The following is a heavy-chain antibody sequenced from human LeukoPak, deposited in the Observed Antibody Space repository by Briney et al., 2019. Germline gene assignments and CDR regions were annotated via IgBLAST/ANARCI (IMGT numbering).Heavy chain of an antibody. V-gene: IGHV3-21*01. D-gene: IGHD3-10*01. J-gene: IGHJ6*02. CDR2: ISSSGTYE. CDR3: VRQNYAYSGSGSNYNDYYYAGLDV. CDR1: GFSSHTHT. Sequence: AGGSLRLSCAASGFSSHTHTMNWVRQAPGKGLEWVSSISSSGTYEYYADSVTGRFTISRDNAKNSLFSQMNSLSAEDTAVYYCVRQNYAYSGSGSNYNDYYYAGLDVWGQGTTVIVTS.